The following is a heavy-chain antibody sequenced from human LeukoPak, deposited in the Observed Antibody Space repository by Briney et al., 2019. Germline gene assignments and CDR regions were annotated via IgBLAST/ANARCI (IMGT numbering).Heavy chain of an antibody. CDR1: GYTLTQLS. D-gene: IGHD2-2*01. CDR3: ATDQGEGTRLFDY. J-gene: IGHJ4*02. V-gene: IGHV1-24*01. CDR2: FDPEDGET. Sequence: ASVKVSCKVSGYTLTQLSMHWVRQAPGEGREWMGGFDPEDGETIYAQKFQGRVTMTEDTSTDTAYMELSSLRSEDTAVYYCATDQGEGTRLFDYWGQGTLVTVSS.